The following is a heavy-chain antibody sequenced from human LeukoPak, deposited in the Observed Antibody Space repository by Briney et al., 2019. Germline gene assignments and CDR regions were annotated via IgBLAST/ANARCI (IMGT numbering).Heavy chain of an antibody. D-gene: IGHD3-22*01. CDR1: GGSISSSNW. CDR2: TYHSGSN. Sequence: SGTLSLTCAVSGGSISSSNWWSWVRPPPGKGLEWIGETYHSGSNNYNPSLKSRVTISVDKSKNQFSLKLSSVTAADPAVYYCAARLDSSENWGQGTLVTVSS. J-gene: IGHJ4*02. CDR3: AARLDSSEN. V-gene: IGHV4-4*02.